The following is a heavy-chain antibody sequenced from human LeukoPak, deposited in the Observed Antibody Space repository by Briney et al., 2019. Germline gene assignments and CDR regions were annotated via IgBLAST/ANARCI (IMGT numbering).Heavy chain of an antibody. CDR3: AKDLAEMATIIDY. CDR2: ISASGTST. Sequence: PGGSLRLSCAASGFTFSNYAMSWVRQAPGKGLEWVSAISASGTSTYYADSVKGRFTISRDNSKNTLYLQMNSLRAEDTAVYYCAKDLAEMATIIDYWGQGTLVTVSS. CDR1: GFTFSNYA. J-gene: IGHJ4*02. D-gene: IGHD5-24*01. V-gene: IGHV3-23*01.